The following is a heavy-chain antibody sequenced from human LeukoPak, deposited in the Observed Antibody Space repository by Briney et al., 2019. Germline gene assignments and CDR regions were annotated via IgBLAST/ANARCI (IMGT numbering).Heavy chain of an antibody. V-gene: IGHV4-39*07. CDR2: IYYSGST. CDR1: GGSISSSSYY. D-gene: IGHD5-12*01. CDR3: ARDRHKLVDIVAGTLDY. Sequence: SETLSLTCTVSGGSISSSSYYWGWLRQPPGKGLEWLGSIYYSGSTYYSPSLKSRVTISVDTSKNQFSLKLSSVTAADTAVYYCARDRHKLVDIVAGTLDYWGQGTLVTVSS. J-gene: IGHJ4*02.